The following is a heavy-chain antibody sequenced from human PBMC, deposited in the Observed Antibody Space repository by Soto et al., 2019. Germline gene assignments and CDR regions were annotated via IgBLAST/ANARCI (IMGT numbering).Heavy chain of an antibody. CDR3: EKDSPGSIGYYLLRYYYGMDV. J-gene: IGHJ6*02. V-gene: IGHV3-23*01. Sequence: EVQLLESGGGLVQPGGSLSLSCAASGVTFSSYAMSWVRQAPGTGLEWVSAISGSGGSTYYADSVKGRFTISRDNSKNTLTLQMNSLRADDTAVYYCEKDSPGSIGYYLLRYYYGMDVWGQVTTVTVAS. CDR1: GVTFSSYA. CDR2: ISGSGGST. D-gene: IGHD3-22*01.